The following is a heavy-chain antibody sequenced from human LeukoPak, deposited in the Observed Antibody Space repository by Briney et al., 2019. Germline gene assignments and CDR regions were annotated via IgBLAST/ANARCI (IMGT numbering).Heavy chain of an antibody. V-gene: IGHV4-39*01. D-gene: IGHD3-3*01. CDR1: GGSISDSTYY. J-gene: IGHJ5*02. Sequence: LETLSLTCTVSGGSISDSTYYWGWIRQPPGKGLEWIGSIYYTGGTYDNPSLKSRLTISLDTSKNQFSLKLSSVTAADTAVYYCARQNTYYDFWSGPNWFDPWGQGTLVTVSS. CDR3: ARQNTYYDFWSGPNWFDP. CDR2: IYYTGGT.